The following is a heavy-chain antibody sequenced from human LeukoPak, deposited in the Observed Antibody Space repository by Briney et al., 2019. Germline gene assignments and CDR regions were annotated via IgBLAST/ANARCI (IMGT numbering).Heavy chain of an antibody. D-gene: IGHD2-2*01. V-gene: IGHV4-61*02. CDR2: IYTSGST. J-gene: IGHJ4*02. Sequence: SETLSLTCTVSGGSISSGSHYWSWIRQPAGKGLEWIGRIYTSGSTNYNPSLKSRVTISVDTSKNQFSLNLSSVTAADTAVYYCARASEEYCSSTSCHVDYWGQGTLVTVSS. CDR3: ARASEEYCSSTSCHVDY. CDR1: GGSISSGSHY.